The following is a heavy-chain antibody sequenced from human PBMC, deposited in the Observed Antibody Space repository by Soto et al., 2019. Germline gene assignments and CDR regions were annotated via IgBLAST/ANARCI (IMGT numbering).Heavy chain of an antibody. J-gene: IGHJ5*02. V-gene: IGHV2-5*02. CDR2: IYWDDDK. Sequence: SGPTLVNPTPTLTLTCTFSGFSLSTSGVGVGWIRQPPGKALEWLALIYWDDDKRYSPSLKSRLTITKDTSKNQVVLTMTNMDPVDTATYYCARRYCSSTSCYNWFDPWGQGTLVTVSS. CDR3: ARRYCSSTSCYNWFDP. CDR1: GFSLSTSGVG. D-gene: IGHD2-2*01.